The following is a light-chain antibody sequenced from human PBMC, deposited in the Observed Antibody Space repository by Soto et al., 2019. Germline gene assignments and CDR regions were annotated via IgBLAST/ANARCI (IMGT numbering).Light chain of an antibody. Sequence: DIQMTQSPSSLSASVGDRVTITCRASQGISTYVAWYQQKPGKVPKLLIYAASTLQSGVPSRFSGSGSGTDFTLTISSLQPEDVANYYCQKYNSAPWTFGQGTKVEIK. CDR2: AAS. CDR1: QGISTY. V-gene: IGKV1-27*01. J-gene: IGKJ1*01. CDR3: QKYNSAPWT.